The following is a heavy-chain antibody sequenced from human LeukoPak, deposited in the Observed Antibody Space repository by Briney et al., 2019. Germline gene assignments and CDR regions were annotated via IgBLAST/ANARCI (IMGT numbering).Heavy chain of an antibody. V-gene: IGHV1-69-2*01. CDR1: GYTFTGYS. J-gene: IGHJ4*02. Sequence: EASVKVSCKASGYTFTGYSVHWVQQAPGKGLEWMGRVDPEDGETIYAEKFQGRVTITADTSTDTAYMELSSLRSEDTAVYYCARGGDSGFVRDWVIYGDYDFDYWGQGTLVTVST. D-gene: IGHD4-17*01. CDR3: ARGGDSGFVRDWVIYGDYDFDY. CDR2: VDPEDGET.